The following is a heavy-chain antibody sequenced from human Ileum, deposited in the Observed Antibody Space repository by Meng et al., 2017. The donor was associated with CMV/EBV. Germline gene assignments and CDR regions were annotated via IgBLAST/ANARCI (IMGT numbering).Heavy chain of an antibody. J-gene: IGHJ4*02. CDR3: ARGKPNLVGATGFDH. D-gene: IGHD1-26*01. CDR1: GYNFRDYG. Sequence: QVLLVQSGGEVKKTGDSVSVSCKASGYNFRDYGVTWVRQVPGQGLEWMGWIRGDNGNTNYAQKFQGRVTMTTDTFTRTAYMQLRTLRSDDSAMYYCARGKPNLVGATGFDHWGQGTLVTVSS. V-gene: IGHV1-18*01. CDR2: IRGDNGNT.